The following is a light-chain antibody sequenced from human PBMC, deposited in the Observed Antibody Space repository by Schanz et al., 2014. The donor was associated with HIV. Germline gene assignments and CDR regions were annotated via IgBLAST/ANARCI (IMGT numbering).Light chain of an antibody. Sequence: QSVLTQPASVSGSPGQSVTISCSGSSNDVGTYDFVSWYQQHPGKAPILIIYDVTNRPSGVPDRFSGSKSGNTASLTVSGLQAEDEADYYCSSYAGSNIVFGGGTKLTVL. CDR1: SNDVGTYDF. V-gene: IGLV2-8*01. CDR3: SSYAGSNIV. J-gene: IGLJ2*01. CDR2: DVT.